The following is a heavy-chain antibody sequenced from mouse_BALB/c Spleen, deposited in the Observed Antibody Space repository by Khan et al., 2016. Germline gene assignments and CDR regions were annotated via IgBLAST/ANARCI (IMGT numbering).Heavy chain of an antibody. V-gene: IGHV9-3-1*01. Sequence: QIQLVQSGPGLKKPGETVKISCMASGYTFTNYGMNWVKQAPGKGLKWMGWINTYTGEPTYADDFKGRFAFSLETSASTAYLQINNLKNEDTATYCGAREGWGFAYWGQGTLVTISA. J-gene: IGHJ3*01. D-gene: IGHD3-3*01. CDR2: INTYTGEP. CDR1: GYTFTNYG. CDR3: AREGWGFAY.